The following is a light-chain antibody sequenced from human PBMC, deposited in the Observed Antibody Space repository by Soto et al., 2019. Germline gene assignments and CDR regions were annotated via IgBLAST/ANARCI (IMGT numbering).Light chain of an antibody. CDR1: QSVSSY. CDR2: DAS. V-gene: IGKV3-11*01. Sequence: EIVLTQSPATLSLSPGERATLSCRASQSVSSYLAWYQQKPGQAPRLLIYDASNRATGIPARFSGSGSGTDFTLASSSLAPEDFTVYYCQKRSNRLTFGGGTKVEIK. CDR3: QKRSNRLT. J-gene: IGKJ4*01.